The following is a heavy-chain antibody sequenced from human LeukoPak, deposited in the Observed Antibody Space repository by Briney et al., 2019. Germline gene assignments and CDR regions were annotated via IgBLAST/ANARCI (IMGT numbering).Heavy chain of an antibody. CDR2: IYYSGST. CDR1: GGPISSYY. CDR3: ARSVRMVRGVSPFDY. D-gene: IGHD3-10*01. Sequence: PSETLSLTCTVSGGPISSYYWSWIRQPPGKGLEWIGYIYYSGSTNYNPSLKSRVTISVDTSKNQFSLKLSSVTAADTAVYYCARSVRMVRGVSPFDYWGQGTLVTVSS. J-gene: IGHJ4*02. V-gene: IGHV4-59*08.